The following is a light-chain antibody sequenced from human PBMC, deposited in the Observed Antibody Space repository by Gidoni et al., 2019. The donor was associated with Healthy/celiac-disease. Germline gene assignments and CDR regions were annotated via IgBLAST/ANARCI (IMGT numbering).Light chain of an antibody. CDR3: CSYAGSSDWV. V-gene: IGLV2-11*01. Sequence: QSALTLPPPVSGSPGRSVTISCTGTSSDVGGYNYVSWYQQHPGKAPKLMIYDVSKRPSGVPDRFSGSKSGNTASLTISGLQAEDEADYYCCSYAGSSDWVFGGGTKLTVL. CDR1: SSDVGGYNY. CDR2: DVS. J-gene: IGLJ3*02.